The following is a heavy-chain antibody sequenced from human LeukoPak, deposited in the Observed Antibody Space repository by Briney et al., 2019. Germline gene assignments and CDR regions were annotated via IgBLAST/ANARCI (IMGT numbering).Heavy chain of an antibody. V-gene: IGHV4-59*01. J-gene: IGHJ3*02. Sequence: PSETLSLTCTVSGGSISNYYWSWIRQPPGKGLEWIGYIYYSGSTNYNPSLESRVTISVDTSKNQFSLKLSSVTAADTAVYYCARPDSSGYSRYAFDIWGQGTMVTVSS. CDR2: IYYSGST. CDR1: GGSISNYY. D-gene: IGHD3-22*01. CDR3: ARPDSSGYSRYAFDI.